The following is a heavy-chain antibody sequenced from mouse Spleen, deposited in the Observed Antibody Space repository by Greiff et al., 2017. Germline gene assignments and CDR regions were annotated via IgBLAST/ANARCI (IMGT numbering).Heavy chain of an antibody. D-gene: IGHD2-3*01. Sequence: QVQLQQPGAELVRPGTSVKLSCKASGYTFTSYWMHWVKQRPGQGLEWIGNIYPSDSYTNYNQKFKDKATLTVDKSSSTAYMQLSSPTSEDSAVYYCTRDGYYSFAYWGQGTLVTVSA. V-gene: IGHV1-59*01. CDR1: GYTFTSYW. CDR3: TRDGYYSFAY. CDR2: IYPSDSYT. J-gene: IGHJ3*01.